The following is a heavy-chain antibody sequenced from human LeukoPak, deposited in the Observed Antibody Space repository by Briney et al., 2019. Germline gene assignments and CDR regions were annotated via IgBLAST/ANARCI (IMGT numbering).Heavy chain of an antibody. CDR2: IYPGDSDT. V-gene: IGHV5-51*01. D-gene: IGHD6-6*01. CDR1: GYSFTSYW. Sequence: GESLKISCKGSGYSFTSYWIGWMRQMPGKGLEWMGIIYPGDSDTRYSPSFQGQVTISADKSISTAYLQWSSLKASDTAMYYCARSAARPLNWFDPWGQGTLVTVSS. J-gene: IGHJ5*02. CDR3: ARSAARPLNWFDP.